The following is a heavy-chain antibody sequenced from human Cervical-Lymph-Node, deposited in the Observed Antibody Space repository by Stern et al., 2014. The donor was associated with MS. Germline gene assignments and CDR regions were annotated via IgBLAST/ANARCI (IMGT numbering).Heavy chain of an antibody. D-gene: IGHD6-19*01. Sequence: DQLVESGGGVVQPGRSLRLSCAGSGVTFSTYGMHWVRQAPGKGLEWVALITHDGSKKYYVDSVKGRFTISRDNSKNTMYVHMNSLRDEDTAVYYCAKDRGSGWSLDYWGQGTLVIVSS. CDR2: ITHDGSKK. CDR3: AKDRGSGWSLDY. V-gene: IGHV3-30*18. J-gene: IGHJ4*02. CDR1: GVTFSTYG.